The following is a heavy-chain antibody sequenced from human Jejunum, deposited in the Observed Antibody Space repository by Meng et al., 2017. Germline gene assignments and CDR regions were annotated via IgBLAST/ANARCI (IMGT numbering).Heavy chain of an antibody. V-gene: IGHV4-61*01. Sequence: QVPGPGSGPGLGEPSETLSLTCAVSGGSVSTASYYWTWIRQPPGKGLEWIGYIYYSGGTTYSPSLNSRVTISIDTAKNQVSLKVSSVTAADTAVYYCAHSSSSSSFGFDYWGQGTLVTVSS. CDR3: AHSSSSSSFGFDY. D-gene: IGHD6-6*01. J-gene: IGHJ4*02. CDR1: GGSVSTASYY. CDR2: IYYSGGT.